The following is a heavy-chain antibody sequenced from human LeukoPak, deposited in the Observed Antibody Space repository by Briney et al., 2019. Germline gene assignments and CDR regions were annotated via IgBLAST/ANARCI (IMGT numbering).Heavy chain of an antibody. CDR3: ARPSFTQWHAFDI. V-gene: IGHV4-59*01. J-gene: IGHJ3*02. Sequence: PSETLSLTCTVSGGSISSYCWSWIRQPPGEGLEWIGYIYYSGSTNYNPSLKSRVTISVDTSKNQFSLKLSSVTAADTAVYYCARPSFTQWHAFDIWGQGTMVTVSS. CDR1: GGSISSYC. CDR2: IYYSGST. D-gene: IGHD2-8*01.